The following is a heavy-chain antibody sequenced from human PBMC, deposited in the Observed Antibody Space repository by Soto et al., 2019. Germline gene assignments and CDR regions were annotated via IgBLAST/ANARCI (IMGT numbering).Heavy chain of an antibody. CDR3: AREYRSRWYSFDY. J-gene: IGHJ4*02. D-gene: IGHD6-13*01. CDR1: GYTFTSYA. Sequence: ASVKVSCKASGYTFTSYAMHWVRQAPGQRLEWMGWINAGNGNTKYSQKFQGRVTITRDTSASTAYMELSSLRSEDTAVYYCAREYRSRWYSFDYWGQGPLVTVST. V-gene: IGHV1-3*01. CDR2: INAGNGNT.